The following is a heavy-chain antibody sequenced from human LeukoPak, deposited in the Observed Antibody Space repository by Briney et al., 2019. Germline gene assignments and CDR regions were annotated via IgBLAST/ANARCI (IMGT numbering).Heavy chain of an antibody. Sequence: KPGGSLRLSCAASGFTFNRYNMNWVRQAPGKGLEWVSSISSSSSYIYYADSVKGRFTISRDNAKNSLYLQMNSLRAEDTAVYYCARRRGIVVVITPVGAFDIWGQGTMVTVSS. CDR1: GFTFNRYN. V-gene: IGHV3-21*01. CDR3: ARRRGIVVVITPVGAFDI. J-gene: IGHJ3*02. CDR2: ISSSSSYI. D-gene: IGHD3-22*01.